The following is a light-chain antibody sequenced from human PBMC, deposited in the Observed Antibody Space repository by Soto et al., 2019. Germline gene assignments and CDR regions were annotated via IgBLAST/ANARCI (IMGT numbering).Light chain of an antibody. CDR1: SSNVGAGYE. Sequence: QAVVTQPPSGSGAAGQRVTISCTGTSSNVGAGYEVHWYQQLPGSAPKLRIQRTTTRPSGVPDRFSGSRSGTSASLAITGLQSDDEADYYCQSYDTTLSRVLGTGTKLTVL. CDR2: RTT. CDR3: QSYDTTLSRV. V-gene: IGLV1-40*01. J-gene: IGLJ1*01.